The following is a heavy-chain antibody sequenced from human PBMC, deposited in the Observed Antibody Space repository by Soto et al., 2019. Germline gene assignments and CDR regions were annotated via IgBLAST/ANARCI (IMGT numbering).Heavy chain of an antibody. J-gene: IGHJ4*02. D-gene: IGHD6-13*01. CDR3: AEDWAAEAGLIDY. V-gene: IGHV3-23*01. CDR1: GFPFSSYA. Sequence: GGSLRLSCAASGFPFSSYAMSWVRQAPGKGLEWVSAISVSGGSTYYADPVKGRFTISRDNSKNTLYLQMNSLRAEDTDVYYCAEDWAAEAGLIDYWVQGPLVTVSS. CDR2: ISVSGGST.